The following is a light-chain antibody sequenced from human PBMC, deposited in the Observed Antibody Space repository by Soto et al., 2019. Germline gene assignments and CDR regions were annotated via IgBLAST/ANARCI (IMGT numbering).Light chain of an antibody. CDR1: QTVSSRF. CDR3: QQYSTSPLT. J-gene: IGKJ4*01. Sequence: EIVFTQSPGTLSLSPGERATLSCSASQTVSSRFLAWYEQKPGQAPRLLIYGALSRATGIPDRFSGRGSGTDFTITISRLEPEDFSLYYCQQYSTSPLTFGGGTKVDIK. V-gene: IGKV3-20*01. CDR2: GAL.